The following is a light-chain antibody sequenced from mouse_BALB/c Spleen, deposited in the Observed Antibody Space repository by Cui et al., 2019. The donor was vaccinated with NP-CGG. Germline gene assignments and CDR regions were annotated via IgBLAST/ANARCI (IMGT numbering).Light chain of an antibody. V-gene: IGLV1*01. CDR2: GTN. CDR3: ALWYSNHWV. CDR1: TGAVTTSNY. Sequence: QPVVPKESDLTTSPGETVTLTCRSSTGAVTTSNYANWVQEKPDHLFTGLIGGTNNRPPGVPARFSGSLIGDKAALTITGAQTEDEAIYFCALWYSNHWVFGGGTKLTVL. J-gene: IGLJ1*01.